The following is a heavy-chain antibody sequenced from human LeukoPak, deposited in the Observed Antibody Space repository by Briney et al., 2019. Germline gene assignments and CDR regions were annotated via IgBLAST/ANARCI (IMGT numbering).Heavy chain of an antibody. CDR3: AREVPHYDFWSAEGNSRFDP. CDR1: GGSFSGYY. Sequence: SETLSLTCAVYGGSFSGYYWSWIRQPPGKGLEWIGEINHSGSTNYNPSLKSRVTISVDTSKNQFSLKLSSVTAEDTAVYYCAREVPHYDFWSAEGNSRFDPWGQGTLVTVSS. J-gene: IGHJ5*02. D-gene: IGHD3-3*01. V-gene: IGHV4-34*01. CDR2: INHSGST.